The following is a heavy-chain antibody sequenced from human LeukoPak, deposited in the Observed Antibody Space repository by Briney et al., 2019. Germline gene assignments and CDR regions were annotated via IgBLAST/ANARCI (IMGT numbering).Heavy chain of an antibody. CDR2: ISAYNGNT. Sequence: GASVNVSCKASGYIFTSYGISWVRPAPGQGLEWMGWISAYNGNTHYAQNFQGRVTMTTDTSTSTAYMELRSLRSDDTALYYCARDPEGTYSGTYEGDWFDPWGQGTLVTVSS. D-gene: IGHD1-26*01. J-gene: IGHJ5*02. V-gene: IGHV1-18*01. CDR3: ARDPEGTYSGTYEGDWFDP. CDR1: GYIFTSYG.